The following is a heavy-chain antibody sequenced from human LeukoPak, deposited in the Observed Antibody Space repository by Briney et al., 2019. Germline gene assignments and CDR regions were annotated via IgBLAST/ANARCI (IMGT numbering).Heavy chain of an antibody. D-gene: IGHD2-2*01. CDR3: ARVVGYCSSTSCWGSWFDP. CDR2: INWNGGST. J-gene: IGHJ5*02. CDR1: GFTFSSYA. V-gene: IGHV3-20*04. Sequence: GGSLRLSCAASGFTFSSYAMHWVRQAPGKGLEWVSGINWNGGSTGYADSVKGRFTISRDNAKNSLYLQMNSLRAEDTAVYYCARVVGYCSSTSCWGSWFDPWGQGTLVTVSS.